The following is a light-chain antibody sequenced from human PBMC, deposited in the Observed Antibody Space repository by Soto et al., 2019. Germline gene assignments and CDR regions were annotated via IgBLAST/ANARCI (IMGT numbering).Light chain of an antibody. Sequence: QSALTQPASVSGSPGQSITISCTGTSSDVGGFNYFSWYQHHPGKAPKLMVYEVINRPSGVSNRFSGSKSGNTASLTISGLQAEDEADYYCSSYTSSYTLIYGGGTKVNVL. CDR2: EVI. CDR3: SSYTSSYTLI. J-gene: IGLJ2*01. CDR1: SSDVGGFNY. V-gene: IGLV2-14*01.